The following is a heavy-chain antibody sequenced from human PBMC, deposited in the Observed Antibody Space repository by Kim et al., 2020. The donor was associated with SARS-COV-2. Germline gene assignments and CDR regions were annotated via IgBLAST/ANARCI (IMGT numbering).Heavy chain of an antibody. V-gene: IGHV1-2*02. CDR3: ARALAAAGYRWFDP. D-gene: IGHD6-13*01. J-gene: IGHJ5*02. CDR2: INPNSGGT. CDR1: GYTFTGYY. Sequence: ASVKVSCKASGYTFTGYYMHWVRQAPGQGLEWMGWINPNSGGTNYAQKLQGRVTMTRDTSISTAYMELSRVRSDDTAVYYCARALAAAGYRWFDPWGQGTLVTVSS.